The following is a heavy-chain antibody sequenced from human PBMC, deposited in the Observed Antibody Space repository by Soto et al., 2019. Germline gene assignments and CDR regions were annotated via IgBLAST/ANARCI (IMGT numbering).Heavy chain of an antibody. CDR1: GYTFISYI. Sequence: ASVKVSCKASGYTFISYIISWVRQAPGQGLEWMGWISVYNGDTNYAENLQGRLTMTTDTSTSTAYMELRSLRSDDTAVYYCARVSAPGWTGGNWFDPWGQGTLVTVSS. V-gene: IGHV1-18*01. D-gene: IGHD3-9*01. CDR3: ARVSAPGWTGGNWFDP. J-gene: IGHJ5*02. CDR2: ISVYNGDT.